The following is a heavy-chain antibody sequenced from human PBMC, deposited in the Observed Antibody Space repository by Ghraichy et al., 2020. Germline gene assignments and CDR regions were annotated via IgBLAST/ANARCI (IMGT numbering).Heavy chain of an antibody. Sequence: SQTLSLTCTVSGGSINAFYWTWIRQTPEKGLKWIAYFYYSGSTNYNPSLQSRVSISMDKSKNQFSLRLRSVTAADTAVYYCARGPDYDAVAGPFYHYYYMDVWGRGTAVTVSS. CDR1: GGSINAFY. CDR3: ARGPDYDAVAGPFYHYYYMDV. J-gene: IGHJ6*03. V-gene: IGHV4-59*01. CDR2: FYYSGST. D-gene: IGHD6-19*01.